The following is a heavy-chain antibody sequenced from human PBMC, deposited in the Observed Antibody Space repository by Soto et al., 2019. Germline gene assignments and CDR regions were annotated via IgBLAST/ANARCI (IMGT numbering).Heavy chain of an antibody. CDR1: GGSFSGYY. CDR2: INHSGST. J-gene: IGHJ6*03. Sequence: SETLSLTCAVYGGSFSGYYWSWIRQPPGKGLEWIGEINHSGSTNYNPSLKSRVTISVDTSKNQFSLKLSPVTAADTAVYYCARGVSTMVRVAYYYYYYMDVWGKGTTVTVSS. D-gene: IGHD3-10*01. CDR3: ARGVSTMVRVAYYYYYYMDV. V-gene: IGHV4-34*01.